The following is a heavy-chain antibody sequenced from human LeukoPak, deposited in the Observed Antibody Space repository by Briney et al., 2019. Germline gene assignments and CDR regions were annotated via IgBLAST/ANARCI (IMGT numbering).Heavy chain of an antibody. CDR2: INHSGST. J-gene: IGHJ4*02. D-gene: IGHD6-13*01. CDR1: GGSFSGYY. V-gene: IGHV4-34*01. CDR3: ASRGIAAAGFDY. Sequence: SETLSLTCAVYGGSFSGYYWSWIRQPPGKGLEWIGEINHSGSTNCNPSLKSRVTISVDTSKNQFSLKLSSVTAADTAVYYCASRGIAAAGFDYWGQGTLVTVSP.